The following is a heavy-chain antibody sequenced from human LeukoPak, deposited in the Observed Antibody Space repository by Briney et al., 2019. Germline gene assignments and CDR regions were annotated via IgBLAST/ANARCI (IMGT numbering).Heavy chain of an antibody. V-gene: IGHV3-15*04. CDR1: GFTFSNAW. J-gene: IGHJ4*02. CDR3: TTAENYYDSSGYWRVFDY. D-gene: IGHD3-22*01. Sequence: GGSLRLSCAASGFTFSNAWMSWVRQAPGKGLEWVGRIESKTDGGTTDYAAPVKGRLTISRDDSKNTLYLQMNSLKTEDTAVYYCTTAENYYDSSGYWRVFDYWGQGTLVTVSS. CDR2: IESKTDGGTT.